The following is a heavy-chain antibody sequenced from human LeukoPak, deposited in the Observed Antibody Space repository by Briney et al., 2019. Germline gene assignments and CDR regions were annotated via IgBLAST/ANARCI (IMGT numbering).Heavy chain of an antibody. CDR3: ARGVVGTYYYYYMDV. D-gene: IGHD2-15*01. Sequence: ASVKVSCKASGYTFTDYYMHWVRQAPGQGLEWMGWVNPNSIGTNYAQKFQGRVTMTRDTSISTAYMELSRLTSDDTAVYYCARGVVGTYYYYYMDVWGKGTTVTVSS. CDR1: GYTFTDYY. V-gene: IGHV1-2*02. CDR2: VNPNSIGT. J-gene: IGHJ6*03.